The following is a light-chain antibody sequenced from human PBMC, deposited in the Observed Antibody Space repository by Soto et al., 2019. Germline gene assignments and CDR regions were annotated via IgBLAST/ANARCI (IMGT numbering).Light chain of an antibody. CDR2: EVS. V-gene: IGLV2-14*01. J-gene: IGLJ1*01. Sequence: QSVLTQPASVSGSPGQSITISCTGTSSDVGGYNYVSWYQQHPGKAPKLMIYEVSNRPSGVSNRFSGSKSGNTSSLTISGLQAEAEADYDCSSYTSSRTSSYVFGTGTKLTVL. CDR1: SSDVGGYNY. CDR3: SSYTSSRTSSYV.